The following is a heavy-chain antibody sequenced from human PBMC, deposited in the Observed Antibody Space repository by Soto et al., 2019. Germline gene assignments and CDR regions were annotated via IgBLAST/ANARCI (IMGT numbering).Heavy chain of an antibody. CDR1: GFTFSSYS. D-gene: IGHD3-10*01. V-gene: IGHV3-23*01. CDR3: AKKVDSGSGSQYFDY. Sequence: PGESLKISCVASGFTFSSYSMSWVRQAPGKGLEWVSGFRAGGDDGTTYYADSVKGRFTISRDNSKNTLFLQMNSLRAEDTVIYYCAKKVDSGSGSQYFDYFGQGTLVTVSS. J-gene: IGHJ4*02. CDR2: FRAGGDDGTT.